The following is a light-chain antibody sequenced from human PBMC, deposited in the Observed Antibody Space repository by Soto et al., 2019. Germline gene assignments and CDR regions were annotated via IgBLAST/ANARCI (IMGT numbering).Light chain of an antibody. Sequence: QSALTQPRSVSGSPGQSVTISCTGTSSDVGGYNYVSWYQQYSGKAPKVMIYDVSKRPSGVPDRFSGSKSGNTASLTISGLQAEDEADYYCNSYTSSSTSAFGTGTKLTVL. J-gene: IGLJ1*01. V-gene: IGLV2-11*01. CDR3: NSYTSSSTSA. CDR2: DVS. CDR1: SSDVGGYNY.